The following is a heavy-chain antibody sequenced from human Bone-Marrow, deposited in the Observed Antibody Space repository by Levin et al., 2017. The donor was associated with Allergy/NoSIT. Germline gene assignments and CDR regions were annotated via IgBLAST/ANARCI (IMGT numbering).Heavy chain of an antibody. CDR3: TRDQSGP. CDR1: GASVSSKSAA. J-gene: IGHJ5*02. V-gene: IGHV6-1*01. CDR2: TYYRSKWYN. Sequence: SETLSLTCAISGASVSSKSAAWNWIRQSPSRDLEWLGRTYYRSKWYNEYAVSVKGRITINPDTSKNQFSLQLNSVTPEDTAVYYCTRDQSGPWGQGTLVTVSS.